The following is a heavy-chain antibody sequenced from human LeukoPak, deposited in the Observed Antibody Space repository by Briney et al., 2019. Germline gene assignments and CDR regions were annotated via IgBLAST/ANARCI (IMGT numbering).Heavy chain of an antibody. J-gene: IGHJ2*01. Sequence: PGGSLRLSCAASGFTLSSYAMSWVRQAPGKGLEWVSAISDSGNTYHADSVKGRFTISRDNSKNTLYLQMNSLRAEDTAVYYCARPRRSCSGGSCYTYWYFDLWGRGTLVTVSS. CDR2: ISDSGNT. CDR3: ARPRRSCSGGSCYTYWYFDL. D-gene: IGHD2-15*01. CDR1: GFTLSSYA. V-gene: IGHV3-23*01.